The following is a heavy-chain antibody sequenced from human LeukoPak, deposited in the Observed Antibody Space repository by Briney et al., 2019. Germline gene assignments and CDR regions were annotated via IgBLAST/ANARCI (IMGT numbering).Heavy chain of an antibody. CDR1: GGSISSYY. J-gene: IGHJ4*02. V-gene: IGHV4-59*01. Sequence: SETLSLTCTVSGGSISSYYWNWIRQPPGKGLEWIGYIYYSGNTNYHPSLKSRVTISVDTSKNQFSLKLSSVTAADTAVYYCARYSSLRLAFDYWGQGTLVTVSS. CDR3: ARYSSLRLAFDY. D-gene: IGHD2-15*01. CDR2: IYYSGNT.